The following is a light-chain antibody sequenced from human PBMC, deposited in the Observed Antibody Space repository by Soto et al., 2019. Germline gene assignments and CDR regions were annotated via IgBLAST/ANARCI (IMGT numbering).Light chain of an antibody. CDR1: SSDVGGYNY. J-gene: IGLJ1*01. V-gene: IGLV2-14*01. CDR2: EVS. Sequence: QSALTQPASVSGSPGQSITISCTGTSSDVGGYNYVSWFHQHPGKAPKLMIYEVSNRPSGVSNRFSGSKSGNTASLTISGLQAEDEADYYCSSYTSGGYVFGTGTKLTVL. CDR3: SSYTSGGYV.